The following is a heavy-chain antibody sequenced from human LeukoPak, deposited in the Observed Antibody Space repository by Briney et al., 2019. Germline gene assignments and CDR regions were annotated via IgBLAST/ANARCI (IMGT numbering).Heavy chain of an antibody. J-gene: IGHJ4*02. CDR1: GFTFSSYG. CDR2: IWYDGSNK. V-gene: IGHV3-33*06. D-gene: IGHD6-19*01. CDR3: AKDSTAIAVAGTGFFDY. Sequence: PGGSLRLSCAASGFTFSSYGMHWFRQAPGKGLEWVAVIWYDGSNKYYADSVKGRFTISRDNSKNTLYLQMNSLRAEDTAVYYCAKDSTAIAVAGTGFFDYWGQGTLVTVSS.